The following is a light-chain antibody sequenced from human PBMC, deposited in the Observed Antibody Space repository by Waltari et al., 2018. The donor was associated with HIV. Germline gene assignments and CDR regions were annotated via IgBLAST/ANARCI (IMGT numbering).Light chain of an antibody. CDR2: AAS. CDR1: QSISSY. Sequence: DIQMTQSPSSLSASVGDRATITCRASQSISSYLNWYQQKPGKAPKLLIYAASSLQSGIPSRFSGSGSETDFTLTISSLQPEDFATYYCQQSYSTRLTFGGGTKVEIK. J-gene: IGKJ4*01. V-gene: IGKV1-39*01. CDR3: QQSYSTRLT.